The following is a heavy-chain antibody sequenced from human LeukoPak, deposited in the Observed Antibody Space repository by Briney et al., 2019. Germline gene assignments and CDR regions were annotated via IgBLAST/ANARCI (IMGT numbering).Heavy chain of an antibody. J-gene: IGHJ4*02. CDR1: GFTFSSYA. Sequence: PGGSLRLSCAASGFTFSSYAMSWVRQAAGKGREWVSAISGSGGSTYYADSVKGRFTISRDNCKNTLYLQMNSLRAEDTAVYYCAKNLRTSADDYGSGSPPSFFDYWGQGTLVTVSS. V-gene: IGHV3-23*01. D-gene: IGHD3-10*01. CDR3: AKNLRTSADDYGSGSPPSFFDY. CDR2: ISGSGGST.